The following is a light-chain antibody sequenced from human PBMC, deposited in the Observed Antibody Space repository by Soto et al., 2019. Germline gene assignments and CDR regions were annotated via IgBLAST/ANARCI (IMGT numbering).Light chain of an antibody. J-gene: IGKJ4*01. CDR3: QQRSNWPPLT. CDR2: DAS. Sequence: EIVLTQSPATLSLSPGERATLSCRGSRSVSSYLAWYQQKPGQAPRLLIYDASNRATGIPARFSGSGSGTDFTLTISSREPEDFAVYYCQQRSNWPPLTFGGGTKVEIK. V-gene: IGKV3-11*01. CDR1: RSVSSY.